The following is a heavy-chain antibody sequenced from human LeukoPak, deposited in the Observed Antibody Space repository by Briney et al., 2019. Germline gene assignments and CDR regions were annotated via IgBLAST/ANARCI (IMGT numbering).Heavy chain of an antibody. CDR3: TSVVGVTFDY. V-gene: IGHV3-73*01. J-gene: IGHJ4*02. D-gene: IGHD1-26*01. CDR2: IRSKANNYAT. Sequence: SLKLSCKGSGYSFTRYWIGWVRQMPGKGLEWVGRIRSKANNYATASAASVQGRFTISRDDSKNTAYLQMNSVKTEDSALYYCTSVVGVTFDYWGQGTLVTVSS. CDR1: GYSFTRYW.